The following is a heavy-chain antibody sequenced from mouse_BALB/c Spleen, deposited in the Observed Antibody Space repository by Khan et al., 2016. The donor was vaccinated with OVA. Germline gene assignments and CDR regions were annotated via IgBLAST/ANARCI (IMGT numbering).Heavy chain of an antibody. V-gene: IGHV14-3*02. D-gene: IGHD1-2*01. CDR1: GFNIKDTY. Sequence: VQLQQPGAELMKPGASVKLSCTVSGFNIKDTYMHWVKQRPEQGLEWIGRIDPANGNTKYDPNFQGKATMTADTSSNTAYLQLSSLTSEDTAVSYCGYSLRLDAMDYWGQGTSVTVSS. CDR3: GYSLRLDAMDY. J-gene: IGHJ4*01. CDR2: IDPANGNT.